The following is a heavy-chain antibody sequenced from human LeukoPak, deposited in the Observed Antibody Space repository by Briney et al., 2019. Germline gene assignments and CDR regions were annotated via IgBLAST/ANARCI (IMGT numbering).Heavy chain of an antibody. CDR3: ARDPKFSGSGSYFVS. J-gene: IGHJ4*02. CDR2: LYSGGSV. D-gene: IGHD3-10*01. V-gene: IGHV3-66*01. CDR1: GFTVSRNY. Sequence: PGGSLRLSCTVSGFTVSRNYMSWVRQAPGKGLEWASVLYSGGSVYYADSVKGRFVISRDNSKNMLFLQFNSLRAEDTAVYYCARDPKFSGSGSYFVSWGQGTPVTVSS.